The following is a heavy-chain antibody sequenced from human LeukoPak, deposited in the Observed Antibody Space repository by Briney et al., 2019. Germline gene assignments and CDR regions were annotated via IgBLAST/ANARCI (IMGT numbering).Heavy chain of an antibody. CDR1: GGSVSSSSYY. Sequence: SETLSLTCTVSGGSVSSSSYYWGWIRQPPAKGLEWIGSIYYSGSTYYNPSLKSRVTISVDTSKNQFSLKLSSVTAADTAVYYCARTRYYYNSRSYGAPYYFDYWGQGTLVTVSS. D-gene: IGHD3-10*01. V-gene: IGHV4-39*01. J-gene: IGHJ4*02. CDR2: IYYSGST. CDR3: ARTRYYYNSRSYGAPYYFDY.